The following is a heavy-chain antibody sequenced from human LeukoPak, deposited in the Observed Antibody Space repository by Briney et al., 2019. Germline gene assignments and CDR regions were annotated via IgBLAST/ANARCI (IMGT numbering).Heavy chain of an antibody. CDR3: ARIDAAGTYYYYMDG. J-gene: IGHJ6*03. D-gene: IGHD6-13*01. V-gene: IGHV4-59*01. Sequence: SETLSLTCTVSGGSISSYYWSWIRQPPGKGLEWIGYIYYSGSTNYNPSLKSRVTISVDTSKNQFSLKLSSVTAADTAVYYCARIDAAGTYYYYMDGWGKGTTVTISS. CDR2: IYYSGST. CDR1: GGSISSYY.